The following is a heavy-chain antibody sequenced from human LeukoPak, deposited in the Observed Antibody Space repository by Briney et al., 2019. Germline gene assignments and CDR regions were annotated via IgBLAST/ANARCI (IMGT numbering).Heavy chain of an antibody. J-gene: IGHJ4*02. Sequence: GGSLRLSCAGSEFTFSNYAMHWVRQAPGKGLEWVAATSYHGSDKYYADSVKGRFTISRDNSKNTLYLQMNSLRAEDTAVYYCAKDGYCSGGSCRGYWGQGTLVTVSS. CDR2: TSYHGSDK. CDR3: AKDGYCSGGSCRGY. D-gene: IGHD2-15*01. V-gene: IGHV3-30-3*01. CDR1: EFTFSNYA.